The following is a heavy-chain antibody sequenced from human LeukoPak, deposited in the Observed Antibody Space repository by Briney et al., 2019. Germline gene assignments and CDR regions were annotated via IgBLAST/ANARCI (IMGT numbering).Heavy chain of an antibody. CDR2: IDYSGGT. CDR1: GGSISSSSYY. V-gene: IGHV4-39*07. Sequence: SETLSLTCTVSGGSISSSSYYWGWIHQPPGKGLEWIGSIDYSGGTYFSPSLRSRVTLSVDTSKNQFSLNLISVTAADTAVYYCARGPSITIFGVVMYTWFDPWGQGTPVSVSS. D-gene: IGHD3-3*01. CDR3: ARGPSITIFGVVMYTWFDP. J-gene: IGHJ5*02.